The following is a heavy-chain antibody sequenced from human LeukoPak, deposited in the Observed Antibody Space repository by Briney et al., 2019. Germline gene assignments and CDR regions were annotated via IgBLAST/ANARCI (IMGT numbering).Heavy chain of an antibody. CDR1: GYTFTYYY. V-gene: IGHV1-2*02. D-gene: IGHD3-16*01. CDR3: PTGRWGVDY. Sequence: GGSLRLSCAASGYTFTYYYMHWVRQAPGQGLEWMGWINPNSGGTNYAQKFQGRVTMTRDTSISTAYMELSRLRSDDTAVYYCPTGRWGVDYWGQGTLVTVSS. J-gene: IGHJ4*02. CDR2: INPNSGGT.